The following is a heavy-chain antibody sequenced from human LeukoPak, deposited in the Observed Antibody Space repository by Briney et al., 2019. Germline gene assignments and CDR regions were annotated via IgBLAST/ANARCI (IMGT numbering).Heavy chain of an antibody. CDR1: GFTFSSKTYW. Sequence: GGSLRLSCAASGFTFSSKTYWMHWVRQAPGRGLVWVSRINYDGTRTNYADSVKGRFTISRDKARDPLYLQINSRGALGTGVYSCAHHTTDRPQLIHHWGQGTLVTLSS. D-gene: IGHD6-6*01. J-gene: IGHJ5*02. CDR3: AHHTTDRPQLIHH. CDR2: INYDGTRT. V-gene: IGHV3-74*01.